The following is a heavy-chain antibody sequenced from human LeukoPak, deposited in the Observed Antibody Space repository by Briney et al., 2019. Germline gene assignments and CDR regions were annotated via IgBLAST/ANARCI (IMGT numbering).Heavy chain of an antibody. V-gene: IGHV3-30*02. D-gene: IGHD1-26*01. CDR1: GFTFSSYG. CDR2: IRYDGSNK. CDR3: AKEVGSYLYHYYYYYMDV. Sequence: PGGSLRLSCAASGFTFSSYGMHWVRQAPGKGLEWVAFIRYDGSNKYYADSVKGRFTISRDNSKNTLYLQMNSLRAEDTAVYYCAKEVGSYLYHYYYYYMDVWGKGTTVTISS. J-gene: IGHJ6*03.